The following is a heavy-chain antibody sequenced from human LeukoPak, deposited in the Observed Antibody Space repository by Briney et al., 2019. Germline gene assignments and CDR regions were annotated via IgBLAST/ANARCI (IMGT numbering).Heavy chain of an antibody. Sequence: ASVKVSCKASGYTFTSYDINWVRQATGQGLEWMGWMNPNSGNTGYAQKFQGRVTITRNTSISTAYMELSSLRSEDTAVYYCARRRSLPAASKYWFDPWGRGTLVTVSS. J-gene: IGHJ5*02. CDR2: MNPNSGNT. CDR3: ARRRSLPAASKYWFDP. V-gene: IGHV1-8*03. CDR1: GYTFTSYD. D-gene: IGHD2-2*01.